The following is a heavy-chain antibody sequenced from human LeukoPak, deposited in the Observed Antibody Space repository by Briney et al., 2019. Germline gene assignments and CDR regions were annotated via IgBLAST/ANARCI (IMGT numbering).Heavy chain of an antibody. V-gene: IGHV1-18*01. CDR1: GYTFTSYG. J-gene: IGHJ3*02. CDR3: ARGGSGGEGIVGATYDAFDI. Sequence: ASVKVSCKASGYTFTSYGISWVRQAPGQGLEWMGWISAYNGNTNYAQKPQGRVTMTTDTSTSTAYMELRSLRSDDTAVYYCARGGSGGEGIVGATYDAFDIWGQGTMVTVSS. D-gene: IGHD1-26*01. CDR2: ISAYNGNT.